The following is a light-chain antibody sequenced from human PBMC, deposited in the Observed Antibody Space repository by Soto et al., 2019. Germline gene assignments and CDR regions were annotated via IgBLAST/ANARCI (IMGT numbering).Light chain of an antibody. CDR1: SSDIGSCKY. J-gene: IGLJ3*02. Sequence: QSALTQPPSASGSPGQSVTIFCTGTSSDIGSCKYVSWYQQHPGKAPKLIIYEVIKRPSGVPDRFSGSKSGNTASLTVSGLQADDGADYYCSSYADSNNLEVAFGGGTKLTVL. CDR3: SSYADSNNLEVA. V-gene: IGLV2-8*01. CDR2: EVI.